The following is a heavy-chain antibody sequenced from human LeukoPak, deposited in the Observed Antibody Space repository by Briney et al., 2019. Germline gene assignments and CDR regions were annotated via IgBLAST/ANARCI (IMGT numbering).Heavy chain of an antibody. J-gene: IGHJ4*02. CDR2: IYHSGST. CDR1: GGSIGSNSYF. CDR3: ARDAMDAAMRVGLDY. V-gene: IGHV4-39*07. D-gene: IGHD5-18*01. Sequence: PSETLSLTCTVSGGSIGSNSYFWGWIRQPPGKGLEWIGSIYHSGSTYYNPSLKRRVTISLDTPKNQFSLKLTSVTAADTAVYYCARDAMDAAMRVGLDYWGQGTLVTVSS.